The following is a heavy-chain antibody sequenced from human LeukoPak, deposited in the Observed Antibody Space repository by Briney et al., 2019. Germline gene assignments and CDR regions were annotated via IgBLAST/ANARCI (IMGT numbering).Heavy chain of an antibody. D-gene: IGHD3-16*01. CDR3: ARFTPQGYGWGGYNRFDP. Sequence: SETLSLTCTVSGYSISSGYYWAWIRQPPGKGLEWIGSIYYSGSTYYNPSLKSRVTISVDTSKNQFSLKLSSVTAADTAVYYCARFTPQGYGWGGYNRFDPWGQGTLVTVSS. V-gene: IGHV4-38-2*02. CDR1: GYSISSGYY. CDR2: IYYSGST. J-gene: IGHJ5*02.